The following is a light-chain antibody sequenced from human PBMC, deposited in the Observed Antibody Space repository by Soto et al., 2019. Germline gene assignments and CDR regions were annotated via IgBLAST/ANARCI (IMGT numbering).Light chain of an antibody. CDR2: AAS. Sequence: VIWITQSPALLSACTRDRGTVSFRMSQGISSYLAWYQQKPGKAPELLIYAASTLQSGVPSRFSGSGSGTEFTLTISSLQPDDFATYYCQQYNSYPRTFGQGTKVDI. CDR1: QGISSY. CDR3: QQYNSYPRT. J-gene: IGKJ1*01. V-gene: IGKV1D-8*03.